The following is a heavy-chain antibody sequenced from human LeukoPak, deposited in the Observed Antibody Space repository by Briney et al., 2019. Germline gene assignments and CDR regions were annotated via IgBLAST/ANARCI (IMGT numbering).Heavy chain of an antibody. CDR2: IHTSGNT. Sequence: NTSETLSLTCTVSGGSISSGSYCWSWIRQPAGKGLEWIGHIHTSGNTNYNPSLKSRVTISVDTSKNQFSLKLSSVTAADTAVYYCARVYCSGGSCRRNFDYWGQGTLVTVSS. D-gene: IGHD2-15*01. CDR3: ARVYCSGGSCRRNFDY. CDR1: GGSISSGSYC. V-gene: IGHV4-61*09. J-gene: IGHJ4*02.